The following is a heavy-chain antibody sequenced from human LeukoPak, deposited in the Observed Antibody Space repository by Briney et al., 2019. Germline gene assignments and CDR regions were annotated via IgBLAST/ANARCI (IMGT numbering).Heavy chain of an antibody. CDR1: GFTFSSYG. CDR2: ISGSGGST. V-gene: IGHV3-23*01. D-gene: IGHD4-17*01. Sequence: GGSLRLCCAASGFTFSSYGMSWVRQAPGKGLEWVSSISGSGGSTYYADSVKGRLTISRDNSKNTLYLQMNSLRAEDTAVYYSAKRHGDYVYLDYWGQGTLVTVSS. J-gene: IGHJ4*02. CDR3: AKRHGDYVYLDY.